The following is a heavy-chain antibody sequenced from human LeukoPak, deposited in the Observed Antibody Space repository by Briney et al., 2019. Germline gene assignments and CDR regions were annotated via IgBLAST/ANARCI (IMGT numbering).Heavy chain of an antibody. V-gene: IGHV4-39*02. CDR3: AKRDDSGGNLVDL. J-gene: IGHJ4*02. Sequence: PSETLSLTCTVSGGSIRSGSHYWAWIRQPPGKGLEWIGSIYYSGSTYYNPSLENRVTISIDTSKNHFSLKLSSLSATDTSVYYCAKRDDSGGNLVDLWGQGTLVTVS. D-gene: IGHD3-22*01. CDR2: IYYSGST. CDR1: GGSIRSGSHY.